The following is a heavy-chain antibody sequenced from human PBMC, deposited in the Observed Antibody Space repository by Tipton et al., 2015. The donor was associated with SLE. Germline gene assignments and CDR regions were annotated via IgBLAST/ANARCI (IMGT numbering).Heavy chain of an antibody. V-gene: IGHV3-21*01. CDR1: GFSFSDYS. J-gene: IGHJ6*03. D-gene: IGHD1-14*01. Sequence: SLRLSCAASGFSFSDYSMNWVRQAPGKGLEWVSSITTTSNHIYYADSVKGRFTISRDNAKKSMYLQMNSLRAAATAVYYCVKSGGSNPRYYYLYMDVWGNGTTVTVSS. CDR3: VKSGGSNPRYYYLYMDV. CDR2: ITTTSNHI.